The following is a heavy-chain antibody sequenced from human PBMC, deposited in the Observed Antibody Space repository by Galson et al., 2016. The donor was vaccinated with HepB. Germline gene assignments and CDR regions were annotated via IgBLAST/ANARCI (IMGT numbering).Heavy chain of an antibody. Sequence: SETLSLTCSVSGGSINGYFWSWIRQPPGKGLEWIGSIYDSGSTHYNPSLKSRVIISLDTSKNQFSLKLTSVTAADTALYYCARALAGTRFAMDVWGQGTTVTVSS. CDR2: IYDSGST. D-gene: IGHD2-2*01. CDR1: GGSINGYF. J-gene: IGHJ6*02. V-gene: IGHV4-59*12. CDR3: ARALAGTRFAMDV.